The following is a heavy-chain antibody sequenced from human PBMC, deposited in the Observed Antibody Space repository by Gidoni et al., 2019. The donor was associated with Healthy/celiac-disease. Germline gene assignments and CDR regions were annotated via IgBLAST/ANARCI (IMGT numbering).Heavy chain of an antibody. CDR2: IWYDGSNK. J-gene: IGHJ4*02. Sequence: QVQLVESGGGVVQPGRSLRLSCAASGFTFSSYGMHWVSQAPGKGLEWVAVIWYDGSNKYYADSVKGRFTISRDNSKNTLYLQMNSRRAEDTAVYYCARDAVAVAGTGYFDYWGQGTLVTVSS. V-gene: IGHV3-33*01. D-gene: IGHD6-19*01. CDR1: GFTFSSYG. CDR3: ARDAVAVAGTGYFDY.